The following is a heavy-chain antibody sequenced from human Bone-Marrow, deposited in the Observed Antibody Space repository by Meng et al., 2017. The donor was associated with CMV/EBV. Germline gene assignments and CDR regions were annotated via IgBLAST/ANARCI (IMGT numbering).Heavy chain of an antibody. CDR2: MNPNSGNT. CDR1: GYTFTSYD. D-gene: IGHD2-2*01. J-gene: IGHJ6*02. CDR3: ARGRNQLLWVYYYYGMDV. V-gene: IGHV1-8*01. Sequence: ASVKVSCKASGYTFTSYDINWVRQATGQGLEWMGWMNPNSGNTGYAQKFQGRVTMTRNTSISTAYMELISLRSEDTAVYYCARGRNQLLWVYYYYGMDVWGQGTTVTGSS.